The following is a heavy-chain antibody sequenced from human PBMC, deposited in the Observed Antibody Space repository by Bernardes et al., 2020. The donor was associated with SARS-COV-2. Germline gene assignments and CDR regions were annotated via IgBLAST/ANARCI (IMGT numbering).Heavy chain of an antibody. CDR3: ARGQGHLGDFKGFDL. D-gene: IGHD2-21*01. Sequence: SETLSLTRAVYTDSFTGHFWTWTRQPPGQGLEWIGEINHGGSTNSNPSLKRRVSLSVDASKRQFSLKLRSVTAADTAVYYCARGQGHLGDFKGFDLWGQGSLVTISS. V-gene: IGHV4-34*01. J-gene: IGHJ4*02. CDR2: INHGGST. CDR1: TDSFTGHF.